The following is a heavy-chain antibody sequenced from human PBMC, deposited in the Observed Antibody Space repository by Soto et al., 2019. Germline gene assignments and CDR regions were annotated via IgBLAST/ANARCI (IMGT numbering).Heavy chain of an antibody. CDR1: GYTFTNYA. J-gene: IGHJ5*02. D-gene: IGHD3-9*01. V-gene: IGHV1-3*01. CDR2: INAGNGNA. Sequence: ASLKVSCKASGYTFTNYAMHWVRQTPGQRLEWMGWINAGNGNAKYSQNFQGRVTITRDTSASTDYMELSSLRSEDTAVYSCAILRYFGEGMGFDPWGQGTLVTVSS. CDR3: AILRYFGEGMGFDP.